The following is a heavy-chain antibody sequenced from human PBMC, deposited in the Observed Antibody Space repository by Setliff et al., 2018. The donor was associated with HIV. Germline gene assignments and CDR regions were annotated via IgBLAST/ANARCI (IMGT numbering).Heavy chain of an antibody. CDR2: IIPIFGTA. D-gene: IGHD6-6*01. Sequence: SVKVSCKASGGTFSSYAISWVRQAPGQGLEWMGRIIPIFGTANYAQKFQGRVTITADKSTSTAYMELSSLRSEDTAVYYCARQAAGGSSPNDYMDVWGKGTTVTVSS. CDR3: ARQAAGGSSPNDYMDV. V-gene: IGHV1-69*06. J-gene: IGHJ6*03. CDR1: GGTFSSYA.